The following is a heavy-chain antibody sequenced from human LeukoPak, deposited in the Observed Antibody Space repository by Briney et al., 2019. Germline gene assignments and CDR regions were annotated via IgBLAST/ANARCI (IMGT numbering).Heavy chain of an antibody. CDR3: ARERSDYIWGSYRFLEHYFDY. CDR1: GYTFTSYG. D-gene: IGHD3-16*02. J-gene: IGHJ4*02. V-gene: IGHV1-18*01. CDR2: ISAYNGNT. Sequence: ALVKVSCKASGYTFTSYGISWVRQAPGQGLEWMGWISAYNGNTNYAQKLQGRVTMTTDTSTSTAYMELRSLRSDDTAVYYCARERSDYIWGSYRFLEHYFDYWGQGTLVTVSS.